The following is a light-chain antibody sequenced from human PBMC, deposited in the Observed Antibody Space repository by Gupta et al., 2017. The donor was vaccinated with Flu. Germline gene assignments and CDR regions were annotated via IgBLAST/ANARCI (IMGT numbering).Light chain of an antibody. V-gene: IGKV3-15*01. CDR3: QQYNYWPPRWT. Sequence: EIVMTQSPANLSVSPGERAALPCRASQSVITNLAWYQQKPGPAPRLRIHGASTRATGIPARFSGSGSETEFTLTISSLQSEDFAIYFCQQYNYWPPRWTFGQGTKVEIK. J-gene: IGKJ1*01. CDR2: GAS. CDR1: QSVITN.